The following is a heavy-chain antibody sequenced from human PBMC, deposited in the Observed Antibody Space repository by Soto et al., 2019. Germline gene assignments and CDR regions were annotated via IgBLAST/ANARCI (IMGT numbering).Heavy chain of an antibody. V-gene: IGHV3-23*01. CDR1: GFTFSSYA. CDR3: ASRRRAGTGDDY. J-gene: IGHJ4*02. CDR2: ISGSGGST. D-gene: IGHD6-13*01. Sequence: GWSLRLSCAASGFTFSSYAMSWVRQAPGKGLEWVSAISGSGGSTYYADSVKGRFTISRDNSKNTLYLQMNSLRAEDTAVYYCASRRRAGTGDDYWGQGTLVTVSS.